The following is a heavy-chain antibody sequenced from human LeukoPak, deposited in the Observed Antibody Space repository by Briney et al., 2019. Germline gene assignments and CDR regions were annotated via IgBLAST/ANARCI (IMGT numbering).Heavy chain of an antibody. V-gene: IGHV4-59*01. Sequence: SETPSLTCTVSGGSISSYYWSWIRQPPGKGPEWIGYIYYSGSTNYNSSLKSRVTISVDTSKSQLSLKLSSVTAADTAVYYCARMYSSGWYFDLWGRGTLVTVSS. CDR2: IYYSGST. CDR3: ARMYSSGWYFDL. J-gene: IGHJ2*01. D-gene: IGHD6-19*01. CDR1: GGSISSYY.